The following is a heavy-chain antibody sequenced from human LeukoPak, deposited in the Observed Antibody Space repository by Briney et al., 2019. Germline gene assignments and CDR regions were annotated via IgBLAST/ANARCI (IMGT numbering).Heavy chain of an antibody. J-gene: IGHJ4*02. CDR3: VRVDNGGNYFDY. CDR2: IYHSGST. V-gene: IGHV4-38-2*02. CDR1: GYSISSGYY. D-gene: IGHD4-23*01. Sequence: PSETLSLTCTVSGYSISSGYYWGWIRQPPGKGLEWIGSIYHSGSTYYNPSLKSRLTISADTSKNQVSLRLSSVTAADTAVYYCVRVDNGGNYFDYWGQGTLVTVSS.